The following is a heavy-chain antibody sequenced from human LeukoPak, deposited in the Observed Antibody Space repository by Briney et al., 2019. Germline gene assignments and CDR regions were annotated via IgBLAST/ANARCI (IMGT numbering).Heavy chain of an antibody. D-gene: IGHD4-11*01. J-gene: IGHJ4*02. V-gene: IGHV3-11*06. Sequence: GGSLRLSCAASGFTFSDYYMSWIRQAPGKGLEWVSYISSSSIYTNYADSVKGRFTISRDNAKNSLYLQMNSLRAEDTAVYYCARDLRYSNYHYYFDHWGQGTLVTVSS. CDR3: ARDLRYSNYHYYFDH. CDR1: GFTFSDYY. CDR2: ISSSSIYT.